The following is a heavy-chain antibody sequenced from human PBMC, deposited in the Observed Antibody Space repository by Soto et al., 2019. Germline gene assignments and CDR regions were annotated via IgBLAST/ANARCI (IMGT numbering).Heavy chain of an antibody. CDR2: IYPGDSNT. Sequence: GESLKISCKGSGYSFTSYWIGWVRQMPGKGLEWMGIIYPGDSNTRYSPSLQGQVTISVDKSISTAYLQWSSLKATDTAMYYCARHAYDFWSGHSNPRYHYVLSVWAQGTTDIVSS. J-gene: IGHJ6*02. CDR3: ARHAYDFWSGHSNPRYHYVLSV. V-gene: IGHV5-51*01. CDR1: GYSFTSYW. D-gene: IGHD3-3*01.